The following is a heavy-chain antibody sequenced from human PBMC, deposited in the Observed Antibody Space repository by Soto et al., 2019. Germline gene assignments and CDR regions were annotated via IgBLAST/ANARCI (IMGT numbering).Heavy chain of an antibody. CDR3: AKVWPRGFIGWFFDY. D-gene: IGHD2-15*01. V-gene: IGHV3-30*18. Sequence: QPGGSLRLSCAASGFTFSSYVMHWVRQAPGKGLEWVAVISYDGSNKYYADSVKGRFTISRDNSKNTLYLQMNSLRAEDTAVYYCAKVWPRGFIGWFFDYWGQGTLVTVSS. J-gene: IGHJ4*02. CDR1: GFTFSSYV. CDR2: ISYDGSNK.